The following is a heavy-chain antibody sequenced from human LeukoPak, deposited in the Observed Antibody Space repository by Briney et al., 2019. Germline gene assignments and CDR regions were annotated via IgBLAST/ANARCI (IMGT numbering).Heavy chain of an antibody. CDR1: GYTFTSYD. J-gene: IGHJ3*02. D-gene: IGHD2-21*02. Sequence: GASVKVSCKASGYTFTSYDINWVRQATGQGLEWMGWMNPNSGNTGYAQKFQGRVTMTRNTSINTACMELSSLRSEDTAVYYCARGSLYCGGDCYHDIWGQGTMVTVSS. CDR2: MNPNSGNT. CDR3: ARGSLYCGGDCYHDI. V-gene: IGHV1-8*01.